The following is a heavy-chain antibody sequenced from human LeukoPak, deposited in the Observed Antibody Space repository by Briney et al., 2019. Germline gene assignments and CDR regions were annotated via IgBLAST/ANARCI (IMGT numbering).Heavy chain of an antibody. J-gene: IGHJ4*02. Sequence: GGSLRLSCAASGFTVSSNYMSWVRQAPGKGLEWVSAISGSGGSTYYADSVKGRFTISRDNSKNTLYLQMNSLRAEDTAVYYCAKERLGGFDYWGQGTLVTVSS. CDR2: ISGSGGST. V-gene: IGHV3-23*01. CDR3: AKERLGGFDY. CDR1: GFTVSSNY. D-gene: IGHD3-16*01.